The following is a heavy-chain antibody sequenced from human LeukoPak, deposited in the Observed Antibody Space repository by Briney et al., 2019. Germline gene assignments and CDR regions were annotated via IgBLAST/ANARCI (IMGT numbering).Heavy chain of an antibody. V-gene: IGHV1-24*01. Sequence: ASVKVSCKVSGYTLTELSMHWVRQAPGKGLEWMGGFDPEDGETIYAQKFQGRVTMTEDTSTDTAYMELSSLRSEDTAVYYCATDLFGMGWFDPWAREPWSPSPQ. J-gene: IGHJ5*02. D-gene: IGHD3-10*01. CDR2: FDPEDGET. CDR3: ATDLFGMGWFDP. CDR1: GYTLTELS.